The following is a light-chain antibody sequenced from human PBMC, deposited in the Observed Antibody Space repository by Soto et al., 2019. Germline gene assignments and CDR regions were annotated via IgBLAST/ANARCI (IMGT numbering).Light chain of an antibody. V-gene: IGKV3-11*01. Sequence: EVVLTQSPANLSLSPGERATLYCRASQNVNNYLAWYQQKPGQAPRLLIYDAFKRATGIPARFSGGGSGADFFLTISSLEPEDFAVYYCQQRTNVFTFGPGTKVDIK. CDR3: QQRTNVFT. J-gene: IGKJ3*01. CDR2: DAF. CDR1: QNVNNY.